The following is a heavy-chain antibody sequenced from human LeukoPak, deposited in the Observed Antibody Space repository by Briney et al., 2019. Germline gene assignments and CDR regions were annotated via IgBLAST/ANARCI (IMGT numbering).Heavy chain of an antibody. CDR2: INPNSGGT. CDR1: GYTFTGYY. Sequence: EASVKVSCKASGYTFTGYYMHWVRQAPGQGLEWIGWINPNSGGTNYAQKFQGRVTMTRDTSISTAYMELSRLRSDDTAVYYCARDSDIVVVPAATRVDFQHWGQGTLVTVSS. D-gene: IGHD2-2*01. J-gene: IGHJ1*01. CDR3: ARDSDIVVVPAATRVDFQH. V-gene: IGHV1-2*02.